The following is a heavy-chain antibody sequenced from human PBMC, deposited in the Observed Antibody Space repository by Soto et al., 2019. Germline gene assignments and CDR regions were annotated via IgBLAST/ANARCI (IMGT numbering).Heavy chain of an antibody. Sequence: GGSLRLSCAASGFTFSDHYMDWVRQAPGKGLEWVGRTRNKANSYTTEYAASVKGRFTISRDDSKNSLYLQMNSLKTEDTAVYYCARARYDYIWGRPDPNAFDIWGQGTMVTVSS. D-gene: IGHD3-16*01. CDR3: ARARYDYIWGRPDPNAFDI. V-gene: IGHV3-72*01. CDR2: TRNKANSYTT. CDR1: GFTFSDHY. J-gene: IGHJ3*02.